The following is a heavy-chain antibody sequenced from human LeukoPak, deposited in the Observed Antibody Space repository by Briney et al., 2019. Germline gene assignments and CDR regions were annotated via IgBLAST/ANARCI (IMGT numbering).Heavy chain of an antibody. CDR3: TAGLVKTNDDC. Sequence: GGSLRLSCAASGFNFSNAWMNWVRQAPGKGLEWVGRILTKAEGGTVDYAAPVKDRFTISRDDSKNTLYLHLNSLKTDDTAVYYCTAGLVKTNDDCWGQEPWSPSPQ. D-gene: IGHD2-21*01. J-gene: IGHJ4*01. CDR1: GFNFSNAW. CDR2: ILTKAEGGTV. V-gene: IGHV3-15*01.